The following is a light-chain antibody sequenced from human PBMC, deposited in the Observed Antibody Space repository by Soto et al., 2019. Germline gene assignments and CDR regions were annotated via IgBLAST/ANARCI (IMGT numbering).Light chain of an antibody. CDR2: GAS. V-gene: IGKV3-20*01. CDR3: QQYGSAPWT. Sequence: EIVLTQSQSTLCLSPGERASLSCRASQSVTSSYLAWYQQEPGQAPRLLIYGASNRATGIPDRFSGSGSGTDFTLTISRLEPEDFAVYYGQQYGSAPWTFGQGTKVEIK. J-gene: IGKJ1*01. CDR1: QSVTSSY.